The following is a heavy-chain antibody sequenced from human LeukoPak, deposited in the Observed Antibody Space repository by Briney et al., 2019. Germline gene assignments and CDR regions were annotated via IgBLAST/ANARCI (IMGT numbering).Heavy chain of an antibody. CDR1: GYTFTSYG. V-gene: IGHV1-18*01. CDR3: ARRGNGYLNKYSYMDV. J-gene: IGHJ6*03. D-gene: IGHD5-18*01. CDR2: INGYNGNT. Sequence: VKVSCKASGYTFTSYGISWVRQAPGQGLEWMGWINGYNGNTNYAQRLQGRVTMSADTSTTTAYMELRSLRSDDTAVYYCARRGNGYLNKYSYMDVWGKGTTVTVSS.